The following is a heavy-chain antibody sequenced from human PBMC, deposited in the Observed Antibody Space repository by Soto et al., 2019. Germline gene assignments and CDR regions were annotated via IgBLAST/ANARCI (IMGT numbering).Heavy chain of an antibody. J-gene: IGHJ4*02. CDR3: ARGGYFDSSNYLAY. CDR2: INPGNGNT. CDR1: GYTFTSYG. D-gene: IGHD3-22*01. Sequence: ASVKVSCKASGYTFTSYGINWVRQASGRGLEWMGWINPGNGNTKYSQQFQGRVIIDRDTSASTAYTELSSLRSEDTAVYYCARGGYFDSSNYLAYWGLGTLVTVSS. V-gene: IGHV1-3*01.